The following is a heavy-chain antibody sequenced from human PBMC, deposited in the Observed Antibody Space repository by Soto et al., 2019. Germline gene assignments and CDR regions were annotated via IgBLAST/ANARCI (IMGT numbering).Heavy chain of an antibody. CDR1: GDSMSTDGYY. CDR3: ARDQAYVSAFEGYYYYGMDV. Sequence: TLSLTCTVSGDSMSTDGYYWNWIRQHPGKGLEWIGSISHIGTSYYNPSLKSRLIMSVDPSQNYFSLKLTSMSAADTAVYYCARDQAYVSAFEGYYYYGMDVWGQGTTVTVSS. V-gene: IGHV4-31*03. CDR2: ISHIGTS. D-gene: IGHD3-10*01. J-gene: IGHJ6*02.